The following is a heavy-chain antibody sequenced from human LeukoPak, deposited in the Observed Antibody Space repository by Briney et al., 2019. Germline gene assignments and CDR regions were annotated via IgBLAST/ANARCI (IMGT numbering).Heavy chain of an antibody. D-gene: IGHD4-11*01. CDR3: ARVSYSNGYYYYYYMDV. CDR1: GYTFTSYD. Sequence: GASVKVSCKASGYTFTSYDINWVRQATGQGLEWMGWMNPNSGNTGYAQKFQGRVTITRNTSISTAYMELSSLRSEDTAVYYCARVSYSNGYYYYYYMDVWGKGTTVTVSS. J-gene: IGHJ6*03. V-gene: IGHV1-8*03. CDR2: MNPNSGNT.